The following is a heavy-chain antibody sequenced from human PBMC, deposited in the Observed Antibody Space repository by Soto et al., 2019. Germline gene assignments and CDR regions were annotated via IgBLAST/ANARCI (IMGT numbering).Heavy chain of an antibody. V-gene: IGHV4-31*03. J-gene: IGHJ5*02. Sequence: SETLSLTCTVSGGSISSGGYYWSWIRQHPGKGLEWIGYIYYSGSTYYNPSLKSRVTISVDTSKNQFSLKLSSVTAADTAVYYCARSPPGNHNWFDPWGQGTLVTVSS. CDR2: IYYSGST. D-gene: IGHD4-4*01. CDR3: ARSPPGNHNWFDP. CDR1: GGSISSGGYY.